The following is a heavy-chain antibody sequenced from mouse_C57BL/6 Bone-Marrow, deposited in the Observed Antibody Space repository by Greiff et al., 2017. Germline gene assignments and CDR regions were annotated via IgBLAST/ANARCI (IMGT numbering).Heavy chain of an antibody. J-gene: IGHJ1*03. CDR2: IRNKDNGYTK. D-gene: IGHD3-1*01. CDR3: SRSRVLHRYFDF. CDR1: GFTFNDYY. Sequence: DVKLVESGGGLVRPGGSLSLSCAASGFTFNDYYMSWVRQPPGKALEWLGFIRNKDNGYTKEYSASVKGMFTISRDNSQSILYLQMNALRAQDSATYYCSRSRVLHRYFDFWGTGTTVTVSS. V-gene: IGHV7-3*01.